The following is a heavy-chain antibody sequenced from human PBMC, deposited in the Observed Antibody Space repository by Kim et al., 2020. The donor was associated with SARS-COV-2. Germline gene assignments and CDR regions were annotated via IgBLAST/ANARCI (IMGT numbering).Heavy chain of an antibody. V-gene: IGHV3-30*18. Sequence: GGSLRLSCAASGVTFSSYGMHWVRQAPGKGLEWVAVISYDGSNKYYADSVKGRFTIYRDNSKNTLYLHMNSLSAEDTAVYYCPKLARGGRTADYWGHGTLVTVSS. D-gene: IGHD1-1*01. J-gene: IGHJ4*01. CDR1: GVTFSSYG. CDR2: ISYDGSNK. CDR3: PKLARGGRTADY.